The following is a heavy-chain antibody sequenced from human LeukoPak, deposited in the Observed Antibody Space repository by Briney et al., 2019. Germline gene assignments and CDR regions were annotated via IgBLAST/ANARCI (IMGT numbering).Heavy chain of an antibody. CDR2: IYYSGST. J-gene: IGHJ4*02. Sequence: PSETLSLTCTVSGGSISSNSYYWSWIRQPPGKGLEWTGSIYYSGSTYYNPSLKSRVTISVDTSKNQFSLKLSSVTAADTAVYYCAVYASLYFDYWGQGTLVTVSS. CDR3: AVYASLYFDY. D-gene: IGHD2-8*01. CDR1: GGSISSNSYY. V-gene: IGHV4-39*01.